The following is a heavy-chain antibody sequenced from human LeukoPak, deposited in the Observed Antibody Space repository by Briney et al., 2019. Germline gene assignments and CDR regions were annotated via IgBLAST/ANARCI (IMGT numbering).Heavy chain of an antibody. CDR2: ISGSGGST. D-gene: IGHD2-21*02. Sequence: PGGSLRLSCAASGFTFSSYAMSWVRQAPGKGLEWVSAISGSGGSTYYADSVKGRFTISRDNSKNTLYLQMNSLRAEDTAVYYCAKIHCGGDCYSYYFDYWGQGTLVTVSS. J-gene: IGHJ4*02. V-gene: IGHV3-23*01. CDR1: GFTFSSYA. CDR3: AKIHCGGDCYSYYFDY.